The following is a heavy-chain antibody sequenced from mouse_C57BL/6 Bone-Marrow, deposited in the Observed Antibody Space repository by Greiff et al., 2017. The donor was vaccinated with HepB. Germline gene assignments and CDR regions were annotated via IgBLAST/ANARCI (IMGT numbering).Heavy chain of an antibody. CDR1: GFTFSSYA. J-gene: IGHJ3*01. Sequence: DVMLVESGGGLVKPGGSLKLSCAASGFTFSSYAMSWVRQTPEKRLEWVATISDGGSYTYYPDNVKGRFTISRDNAKNNLYLQMSHLKSEDTAMYYCARVFYGYDLFAYWGQGTLVTVSA. V-gene: IGHV5-4*03. D-gene: IGHD2-2*01. CDR3: ARVFYGYDLFAY. CDR2: ISDGGSYT.